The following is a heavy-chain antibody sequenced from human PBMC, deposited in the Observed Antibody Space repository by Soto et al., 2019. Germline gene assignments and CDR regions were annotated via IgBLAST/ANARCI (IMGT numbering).Heavy chain of an antibody. Sequence: QVQLQESGPGLVKPSRTLSLTCAVSSGSISSNYWWRWVRQSPGKGLEWIGEIYHSGTTNYNPSLENRVTMSVDKSENQFSLQPTSVTAADTAVYYCAAVSGGCSRTTCQIDPWGQGTLVTVSS. CDR2: IYHSGTT. CDR3: AAVSGGCSRTTCQIDP. D-gene: IGHD2-2*01. CDR1: SGSISSNYW. J-gene: IGHJ5*02. V-gene: IGHV4-4*02.